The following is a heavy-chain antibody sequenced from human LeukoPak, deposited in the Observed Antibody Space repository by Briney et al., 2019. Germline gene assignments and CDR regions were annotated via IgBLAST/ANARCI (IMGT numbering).Heavy chain of an antibody. D-gene: IGHD3-22*01. J-gene: IGHJ4*02. V-gene: IGHV4-59*08. CDR1: GGSISSYY. CDR2: IYYSGST. Sequence: SETLSLTCTVSGGSISSYYWSWIRQPPGKGLEWIGYIYYSGSTNYNPSLKSRVTISVDTSKNQSSLKLSSVTAADTAVYYCARHHYYDSSGYYDGFLDYWGQGTLVTVSS. CDR3: ARHHYYDSSGYYDGFLDY.